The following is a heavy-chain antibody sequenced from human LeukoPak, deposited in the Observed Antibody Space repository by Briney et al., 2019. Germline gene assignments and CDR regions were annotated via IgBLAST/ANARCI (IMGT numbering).Heavy chain of an antibody. D-gene: IGHD4-11*01. CDR2: INPNSGGT. Sequence: ASVKVSCKASGYTFTDYYMHWVRQAPGQGLEWMGWINPNSGGTNYAQKFQGRVTMTRDMSTSTVYMELSSLRFEDTAVYYCARGRTTITSVFDYWGQGTLVTVSS. CDR1: GYTFTDYY. CDR3: ARGRTTITSVFDY. J-gene: IGHJ4*02. V-gene: IGHV1-2*02.